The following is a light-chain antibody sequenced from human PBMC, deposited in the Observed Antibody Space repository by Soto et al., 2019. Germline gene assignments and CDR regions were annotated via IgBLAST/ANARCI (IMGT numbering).Light chain of an antibody. J-gene: IGKJ4*01. CDR2: GAS. CDR3: QKYNNVPLT. Sequence: DIPMTQSPSSLSASVGDRVTITCRASQGISNYLAWYQQKPGKVPKLLIYGASTLQSGVPSRFSGSGSGTDFTLTINSLQPEDVARYFCQKYNNVPLTFGGGTKVEIK. V-gene: IGKV1-27*01. CDR1: QGISNY.